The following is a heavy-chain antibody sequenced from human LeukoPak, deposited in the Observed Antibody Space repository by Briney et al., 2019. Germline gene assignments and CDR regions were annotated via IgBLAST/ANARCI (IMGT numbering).Heavy chain of an antibody. Sequence: SETLSLTCTVSGYSISSGYYWGWIRQPPGKGLEWIGSIYHSGSTYYNPSLKSRVTISVDTSKNQFSLKLSSVTAADTAVYYCARSNTMVRGAGDWFGPWGQGTLVTVSS. D-gene: IGHD3-10*01. CDR1: GYSISSGYY. CDR3: ARSNTMVRGAGDWFGP. J-gene: IGHJ5*02. CDR2: IYHSGST. V-gene: IGHV4-38-2*02.